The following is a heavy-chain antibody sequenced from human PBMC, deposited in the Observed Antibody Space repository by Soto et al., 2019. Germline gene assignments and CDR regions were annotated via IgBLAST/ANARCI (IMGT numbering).Heavy chain of an antibody. D-gene: IGHD3-10*01. CDR3: AGSSGYCGSGSSYYYFDS. CDR2: VYYSGST. J-gene: IGHJ4*02. Sequence: QVQLQESGPGLVKPSQTLSLTCNVSGGAVSSGGYFWSWIRQHPGKGLEWIGYVYYSGSTYYNPSLRSRLTISIDTSTNQFSLKLASVTAADTAVYYCAGSSGYCGSGSSYYYFDSWGQGTLVTVSS. V-gene: IGHV4-31*03. CDR1: GGAVSSGGYF.